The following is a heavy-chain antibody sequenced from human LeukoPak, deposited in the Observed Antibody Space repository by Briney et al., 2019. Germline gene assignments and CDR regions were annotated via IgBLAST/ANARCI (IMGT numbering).Heavy chain of an antibody. CDR1: GYTFLNYW. CDR2: IKPSGGDT. CDR3: ARASYCGGDCYSGEDEFDY. V-gene: IGHV1-46*01. J-gene: IGHJ4*02. D-gene: IGHD2-21*02. Sequence: ASVKVSCKASGYTFLNYWIQWVRQAPGQGLEWMGMIKPSGGDTTYAQKFQGRVTMTTDTSTSTAYMELRSLRSDDTAVYYCARASYCGGDCYSGEDEFDYWGQGTLVTVSS.